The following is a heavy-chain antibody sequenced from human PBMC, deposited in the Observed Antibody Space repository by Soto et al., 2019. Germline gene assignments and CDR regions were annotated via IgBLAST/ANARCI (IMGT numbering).Heavy chain of an antibody. Sequence: QVQLVQSGAEVKKPGSSVRVSCKASGGTFGNHAVSWVRQAPEQGLEWLGGIIPVLGVGDNAQNFQGRVTITADASTSTAYLELSSLRSEDTALDYCAREAGYTYGYVFDYWGQGTLVTVSS. V-gene: IGHV1-69*01. J-gene: IGHJ4*02. CDR1: GGTFGNHA. D-gene: IGHD5-18*01. CDR3: AREAGYTYGYVFDY. CDR2: IIPVLGVG.